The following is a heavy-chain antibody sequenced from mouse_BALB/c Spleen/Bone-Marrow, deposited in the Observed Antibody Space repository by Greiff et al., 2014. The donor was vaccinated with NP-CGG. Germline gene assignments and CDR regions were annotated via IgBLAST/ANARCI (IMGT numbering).Heavy chain of an antibody. CDR1: GYTRKEEK. CDR3: ARKGWGLDYYAMDY. D-gene: IGHD3-3*01. Sequence: EVQLQQSGPELVKPGASVKISCKASGYTRKEEKRNRGKKRKGKRREGRGERKRTNGGTGYNQKFKSKATLTVDNSSSAAYMELRSLTSEDSAVYYCARKGWGLDYYAMDYWGQGTSVTVSS. CDR2: RKRTNGGT. V-gene: IGHV1S29*02. J-gene: IGHJ4*01.